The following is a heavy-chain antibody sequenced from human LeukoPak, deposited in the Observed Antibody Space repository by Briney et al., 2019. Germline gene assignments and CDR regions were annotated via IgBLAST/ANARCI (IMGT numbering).Heavy chain of an antibody. Sequence: ASVKVSCKASGYTFTSYGISWVRQAPGQGLEWMGWTSAYNGNTNYAQKLQGRVTMTTDTSTSTAYMELRSLRSDDTAVYYCARDWYYYGSGSSLPIDYWGQGTLVTVSS. V-gene: IGHV1-18*01. J-gene: IGHJ4*02. D-gene: IGHD3-10*01. CDR1: GYTFTSYG. CDR2: TSAYNGNT. CDR3: ARDWYYYGSGSSLPIDY.